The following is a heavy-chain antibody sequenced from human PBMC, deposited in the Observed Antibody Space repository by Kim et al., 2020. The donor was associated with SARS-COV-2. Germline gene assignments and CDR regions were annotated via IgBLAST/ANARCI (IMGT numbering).Heavy chain of an antibody. CDR3: AGYYVVADAFDI. V-gene: IGHV4-59*08. CDR1: GGSISSYY. CDR2: IYYSGST. D-gene: IGHD2-21*01. J-gene: IGHJ3*02. Sequence: SETLSLTCTVSGGSISSYYWSWIRQPPGKGLEWIGYIYYSGSTNYNPSLKSRVTISVDTSKNQFSLKLSSVTAADTAVYYCAGYYVVADAFDIWGQGTMVTVSS.